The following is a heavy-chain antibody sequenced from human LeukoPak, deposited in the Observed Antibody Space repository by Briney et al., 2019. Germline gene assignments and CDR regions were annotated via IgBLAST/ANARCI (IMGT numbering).Heavy chain of an antibody. CDR2: IKQDGSEK. CDR1: GFTFSSYW. Sequence: PGGSLRLSCAASGFTFSSYWMSWVRQAPGKGLEWVANIKQDGSEKYYVDSVKGRFTISRDNAKNSLYLQMNSLRAEDTAVYYCARDLSSPYCSSTSCSLDQYDYWGQGTLVTVSS. J-gene: IGHJ4*02. V-gene: IGHV3-7*01. CDR3: ARDLSSPYCSSTSCSLDQYDY. D-gene: IGHD2-2*01.